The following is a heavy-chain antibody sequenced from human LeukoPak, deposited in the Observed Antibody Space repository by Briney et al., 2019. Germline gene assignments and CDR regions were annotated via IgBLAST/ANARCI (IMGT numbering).Heavy chain of an antibody. D-gene: IGHD1-1*01. Sequence: ASVKVSCKASGYTFTSYYMHWVRQAPGQGLEWMGWINPNSGGTNYAQKFQGRVTMTRDTSISTAYMELSRLRSDDTAVYYCARVYSSAGELEPEYYFDYWGQGTLVTVSS. J-gene: IGHJ4*02. CDR3: ARVYSSAGELEPEYYFDY. V-gene: IGHV1-2*02. CDR1: GYTFTSYY. CDR2: INPNSGGT.